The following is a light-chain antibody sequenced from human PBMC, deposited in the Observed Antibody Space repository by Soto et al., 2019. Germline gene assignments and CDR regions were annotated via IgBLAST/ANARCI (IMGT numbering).Light chain of an antibody. V-gene: IGLV2-14*01. CDR3: GSFSDTSTLDV. Sequence: QSALTQHASVSGSPGQSITISCTGTSSDVGGSIYVSWYQQHPGKAPKLMISEVSNRPFGVSNRFSGSKSGNTASLTISGLQAEDEADYFCGSFSDTSTLDVFGTGTKLTVL. CDR1: SSDVGGSIY. J-gene: IGLJ1*01. CDR2: EVS.